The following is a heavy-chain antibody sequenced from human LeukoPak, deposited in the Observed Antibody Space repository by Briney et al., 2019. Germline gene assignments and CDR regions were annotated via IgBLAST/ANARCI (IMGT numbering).Heavy chain of an antibody. D-gene: IGHD6-13*01. CDR3: ARTIRIAAAGTSWFDP. CDR1: GFTFSDYY. J-gene: IGHJ5*02. Sequence: GGSLRLSCAASGFTFSDYYMSWIRQAPGKGLEWVSYISSSGSTIYYADSVKGRFTISRDNAKNSLYLQMNSLRAEDTAVYYRARTIRIAAAGTSWFDPWGQGTLVTVSS. CDR2: ISSSGSTI. V-gene: IGHV3-11*01.